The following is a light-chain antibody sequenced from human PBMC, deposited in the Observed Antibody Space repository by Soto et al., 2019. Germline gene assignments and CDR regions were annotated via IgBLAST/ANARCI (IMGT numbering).Light chain of an antibody. CDR1: QSVSSN. V-gene: IGKV3D-15*01. J-gene: IGKJ1*01. Sequence: EILLTQSPATLSVSPGERATLSCRASQSVSSNLAWYQQKPGQAPRLLIYGASSRDTGIPDRFSGSGSGTDFTLTISSLQPEDSATYYCQQSDSMPWTFGQGTKVDIK. CDR2: GAS. CDR3: QQSDSMPWT.